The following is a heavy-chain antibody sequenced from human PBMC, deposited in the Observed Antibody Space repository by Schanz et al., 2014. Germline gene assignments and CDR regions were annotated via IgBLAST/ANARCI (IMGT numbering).Heavy chain of an antibody. CDR3: AKDPSHGDYDYYFDY. Sequence: EVHLVESGGGLVKRGGSLRLSCAASGFTISSYSMNWVRQAPGKGLEWVSSISSSGSYIYYADSVKGRFSISRDNAKNSLFLQMNRLRAEDTTVNYCAKDPSHGDYDYYFDYWAREPWSPSPQ. D-gene: IGHD3-22*01. J-gene: IGHJ4*02. CDR2: ISSSGSYI. V-gene: IGHV3-21*04. CDR1: GFTISSYS.